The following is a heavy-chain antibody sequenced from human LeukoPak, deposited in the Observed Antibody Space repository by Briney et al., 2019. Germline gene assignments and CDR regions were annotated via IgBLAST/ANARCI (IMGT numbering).Heavy chain of an antibody. J-gene: IGHJ3*02. CDR2: IYYSGST. CDR1: GGSISSSSYY. V-gene: IGHV4-39*07. CDR3: ARDSDYYGSGI. Sequence: SETLSLTCTVSGGSISSSSYYWGWIRQPPGKGLEWIGSIYYSGSTYYNPSLKSRVTISVDTSKNQFSLKLSSVTAADTAVYYCARDSDYYGSGIWGQGTMVTVSS. D-gene: IGHD3-10*01.